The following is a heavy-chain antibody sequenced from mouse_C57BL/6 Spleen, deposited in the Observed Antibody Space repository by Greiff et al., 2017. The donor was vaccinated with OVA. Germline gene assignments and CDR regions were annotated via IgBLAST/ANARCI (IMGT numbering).Heavy chain of an antibody. CDR3: ARYGYGSSHYAMDY. CDR1: GYTFTSYW. D-gene: IGHD1-1*01. J-gene: IGHJ4*01. Sequence: VQLQQPGAELVMPGASVKLSCKASGYTFTSYWMHWVKQRPGQGLEWIGEIDPSDSYTNYNQKFKGKSTLTVDKSSSTAYMQLSSLTSEDSAVYYCARYGYGSSHYAMDYWGQGTSVTVSS. V-gene: IGHV1-69*01. CDR2: IDPSDSYT.